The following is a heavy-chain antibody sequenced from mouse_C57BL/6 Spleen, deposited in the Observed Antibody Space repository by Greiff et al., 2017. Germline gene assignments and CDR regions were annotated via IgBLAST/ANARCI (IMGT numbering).Heavy chain of an antibody. CDR1: GYTFTDYY. V-gene: IGHV1-26*01. CDR2: INPNNGGT. J-gene: IGHJ2*01. Sequence: EVQLQQSGPELVKPGASVKISCKASGYTFTDYYLNWVKQSHGKSLEWIGDINPNNGGTSYNQKFKGKATLTVDKSSSTAYMELRSLTSEDSAVYDCARVFGDGYWGQGTTLTVSS. CDR3: ARVFGDGY. D-gene: IGHD3-1*01.